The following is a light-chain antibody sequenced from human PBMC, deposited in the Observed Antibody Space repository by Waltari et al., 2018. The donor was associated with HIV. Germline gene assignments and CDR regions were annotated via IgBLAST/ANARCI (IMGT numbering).Light chain of an antibody. Sequence: DIVMTQSPESLAVSLGERATINCKSSQSVLFSSNNKNYIAWYQQKPGQPPKLLIYWASTRESGVPDRFSGSGSGTDFTLTISSLQAEDVAVYYCQQYYSTPLTFGGGTKVEI. J-gene: IGKJ4*01. V-gene: IGKV4-1*01. CDR1: QSVLFSSNNKNY. CDR2: WAS. CDR3: QQYYSTPLT.